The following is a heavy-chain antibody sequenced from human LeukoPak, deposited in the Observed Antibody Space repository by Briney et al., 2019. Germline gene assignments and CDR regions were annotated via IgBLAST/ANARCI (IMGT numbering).Heavy chain of an antibody. V-gene: IGHV4-4*07. Sequence: SETLSLTCAVYGGSFSGYYWSWIRQPPGKGLEWIGRLYTSGSTNYSPSLKSRVTISVETSKNQFSLKLSSVTAADTAVYYCARDSAGGPDYWGQGTLVTVSS. J-gene: IGHJ4*02. CDR3: ARDSAGGPDY. D-gene: IGHD6-13*01. CDR2: LYTSGST. CDR1: GGSFSGYY.